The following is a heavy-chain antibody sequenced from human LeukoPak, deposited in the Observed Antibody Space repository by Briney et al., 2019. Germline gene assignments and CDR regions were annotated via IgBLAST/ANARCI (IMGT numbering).Heavy chain of an antibody. CDR1: GITFDNHA. CDR3: AKDLFWAGSVDSNFYRDV. CDR2: INAVGQKT. D-gene: IGHD3/OR15-3a*01. Sequence: GGSLRLSCAASGITFDNHALSWVRQAPGKQLQWVSGINAVGQKTGYAGSVRDRFIICRDNSKNTLYLQLRSLRVEDTAVYYCAKDLFWAGSVDSNFYRDVWGQGTTVTVSS. V-gene: IGHV3-23*01. J-gene: IGHJ6*03.